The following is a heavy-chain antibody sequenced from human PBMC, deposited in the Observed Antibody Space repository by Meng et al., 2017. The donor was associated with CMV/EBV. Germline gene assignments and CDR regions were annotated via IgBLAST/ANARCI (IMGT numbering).Heavy chain of an antibody. CDR3: ARRFGVEGGPFNCFDP. D-gene: IGHD3-3*01. J-gene: IGHJ5*02. Sequence: ASVKVSCKASGYTFTSYYMHWVRQAPGQGLEWMGIINPSGGSTSYAQKFQGRVTMTRDTSTSTVYMELSSLRSEDTAVYYCARRFGVEGGPFNCFDPWGQGTLVTVSS. CDR2: INPSGGST. CDR1: GYTFTSYY. V-gene: IGHV1-46*01.